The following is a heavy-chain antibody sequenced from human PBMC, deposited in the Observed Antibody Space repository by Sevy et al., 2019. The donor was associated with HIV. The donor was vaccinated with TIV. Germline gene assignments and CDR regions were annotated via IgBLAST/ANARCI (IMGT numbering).Heavy chain of an antibody. CDR3: ARDMTIFGVVVGMDV. J-gene: IGHJ6*02. CDR2: ISDSSNYI. V-gene: IGHV3-21*01. Sequence: GGSLRLSCAASGFTFRSYSMNWVRQAPGKGLEWVSSISDSSNYIYYGESVKGRFTISRDNAKKSLFLQMNSLRAEDTAVYYCARDMTIFGVVVGMDVWGQRTTVTVSS. D-gene: IGHD3-3*01. CDR1: GFTFRSYS.